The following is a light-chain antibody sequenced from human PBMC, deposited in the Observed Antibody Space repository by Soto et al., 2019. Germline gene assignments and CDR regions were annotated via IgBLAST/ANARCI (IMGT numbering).Light chain of an antibody. J-gene: IGKJ1*01. Sequence: IPLVQFSFTPSGSLGDRVTHTFPASQTISSWLAWYQQKPGKAPKLLIYKASTLKSGVPSRFSGSGSGTEFTLTISSLQSEDFAVYYCQQYHKWPPKTFGQGTKVDIK. V-gene: IGKV1-5*03. CDR3: QQYHKWPPKT. CDR1: QTISSW. CDR2: KAS.